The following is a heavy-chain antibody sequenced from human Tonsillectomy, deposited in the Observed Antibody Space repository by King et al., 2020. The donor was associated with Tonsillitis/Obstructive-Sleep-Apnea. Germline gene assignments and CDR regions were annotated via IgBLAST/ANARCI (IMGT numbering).Heavy chain of an antibody. CDR2: ISWNSGSR. D-gene: IGHD6-19*01. V-gene: IGHV3-9*01. J-gene: IGHJ3*02. CDR1: GFTFDDYA. Sequence: VQLVESGGGLVQPGRSLRLSCAASGFTFDDYAMHWVRQAPGKGLEWVSGISWNSGSRGYADPVKGRFTISRDNAKNSLYLQMNSLRAEDTALYFCAKDLIIAVTGTPGDAFDMWGRGPIVPVSS. CDR3: AKDLIIAVTGTPGDAFDM.